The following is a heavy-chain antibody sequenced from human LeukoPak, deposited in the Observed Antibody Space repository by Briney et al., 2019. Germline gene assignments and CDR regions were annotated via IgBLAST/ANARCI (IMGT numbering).Heavy chain of an antibody. D-gene: IGHD3-9*01. J-gene: IGHJ5*02. CDR3: ARRRDFDWLGPNNWFDH. CDR1: GGTFSSYA. CDR2: IIPIFGTA. V-gene: IGHV1-69*06. Sequence: SVKVSCKASGGTFSSYAISWVRQAPGQGLEWMGGIIPIFGTANYAQKFQGRVTITADKSTSTAYMELSSLRSEDTAVYYCARRRDFDWLGPNNWFDHWGQGTLVTVSS.